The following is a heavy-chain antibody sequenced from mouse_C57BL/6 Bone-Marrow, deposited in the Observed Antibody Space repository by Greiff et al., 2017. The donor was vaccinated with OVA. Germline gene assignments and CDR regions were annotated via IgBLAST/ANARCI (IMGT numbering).Heavy chain of an antibody. J-gene: IGHJ2*01. CDR2: ISYDGSN. Sequence: EVQLVESGPGLVKPSQSLSLTCSVTGYSITSGYYWNWIRQFPGNKLEWMGYISYDGSNNYNPSLKNRISITRDTSKNQFFLKLNSVTTEDTATYYCAGLLRSYYFDYWGQGTTLTVSS. CDR3: AGLLRSYYFDY. V-gene: IGHV3-6*01. CDR1: GYSITSGYY. D-gene: IGHD1-1*01.